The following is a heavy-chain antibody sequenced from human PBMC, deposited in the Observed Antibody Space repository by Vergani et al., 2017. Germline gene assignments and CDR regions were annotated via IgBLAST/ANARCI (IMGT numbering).Heavy chain of an antibody. CDR2: IRSKAYGQAT. V-gene: IGHV3-49*03. CDR1: GFTFGYYA. D-gene: IGHD3-10*01. Sequence: EVQLVESGGDLVQPGRSLRLSCTASGFTFGYYAMDWFRQAPGQGLGWVGGIRSKAYGQATIYAASVKCRFTISSDDSKSIAYLQMNNLQTEDTAMYYCVRDQVTMLRGSDALDIWGQGTMVTVSS. CDR3: VRDQVTMLRGSDALDI. J-gene: IGHJ3*02.